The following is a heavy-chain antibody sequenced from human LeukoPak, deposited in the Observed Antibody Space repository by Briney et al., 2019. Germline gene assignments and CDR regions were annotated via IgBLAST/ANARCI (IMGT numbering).Heavy chain of an antibody. CDR3: ANVPAAAPHFDY. CDR2: LYLAGNT. V-gene: IGHV3-53*05. CDR1: GLTIGSRY. J-gene: IGHJ4*02. Sequence: GGSLRLSCVASGLTIGSRYMNWVRQAPGKGLEWVSALYLAGNTYYADSVRGRFTISRDNFKNTLYLQMNSLRAEDTAVYYCANVPAAAPHFDYWGQGTLVTVSS. D-gene: IGHD2-2*01.